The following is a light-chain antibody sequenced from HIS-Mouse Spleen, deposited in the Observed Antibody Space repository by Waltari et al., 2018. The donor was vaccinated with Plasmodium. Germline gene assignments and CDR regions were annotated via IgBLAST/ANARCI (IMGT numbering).Light chain of an antibody. V-gene: IGLV1-44*01. CDR3: AAWDDSLNGPV. Sequence: QSVLTQPPSASGTPGQRVTISCSGSSSNIGSNTVNWYQQLPGTAPNPLIYSNNTPPSGVPDRFAGSKPGTAAARAISGLQSEDEADYFCAAWDDSLNGPVFGGGTKLTVL. J-gene: IGLJ2*01. CDR1: SSNIGSNT. CDR2: SNN.